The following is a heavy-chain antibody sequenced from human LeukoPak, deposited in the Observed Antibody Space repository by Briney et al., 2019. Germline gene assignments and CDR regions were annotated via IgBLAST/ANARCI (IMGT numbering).Heavy chain of an antibody. CDR3: AKNKNAGRSASDH. CDR2: ISGGGGST. D-gene: IGHD6-13*01. Sequence: GGSLRLSCAASGFTFSNYAMTWVRQVPGMGLEWASTISGGGGSTYYADSVKGRFTISRDSSQKTLYLQMNSLSADDTAIYYCAKNKNAGRSASDHWGQGILVTVSS. CDR1: GFTFSNYA. V-gene: IGHV3-23*01. J-gene: IGHJ5*02.